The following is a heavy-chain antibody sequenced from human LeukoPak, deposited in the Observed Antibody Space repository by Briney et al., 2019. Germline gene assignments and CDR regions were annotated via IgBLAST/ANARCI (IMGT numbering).Heavy chain of an antibody. Sequence: GGSLRLSCAASGFTFSNGLMSWVRQAPGKGLEWAGRIKSKTDGGTTDYAAPVKGRFTISRDDSKNTVYLQMNSLKTEDTAVYYCTTRLTGVDYWGQGTLVTVSS. CDR1: GFTFSNGL. D-gene: IGHD1-20*01. CDR3: TTRLTGVDY. V-gene: IGHV3-15*01. J-gene: IGHJ4*02. CDR2: IKSKTDGGTT.